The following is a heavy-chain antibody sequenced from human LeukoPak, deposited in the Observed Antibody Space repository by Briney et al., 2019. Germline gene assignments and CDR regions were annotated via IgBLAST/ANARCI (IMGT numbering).Heavy chain of an antibody. D-gene: IGHD5-12*01. CDR2: ISSSSNYI. CDR3: AKRGNSGSPLGAFDI. Sequence: GGSLRLSCAASGFTFSTYSMNWVRQATGKGLEWVSSISSSSNYIYYADSVKGRFNISRDNSKNTLSLQVNSLRVEDTAVYYCAKRGNSGSPLGAFDIWGQGTMVTVSS. V-gene: IGHV3-21*04. J-gene: IGHJ3*02. CDR1: GFTFSTYS.